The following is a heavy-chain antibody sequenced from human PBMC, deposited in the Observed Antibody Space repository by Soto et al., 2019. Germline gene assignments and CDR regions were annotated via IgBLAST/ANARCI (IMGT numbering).Heavy chain of an antibody. Sequence: GGSLRLSCAASGFTFSTYAVHWVRQAPGKGLEWVSVISNDESKKYYADSVKGRFTISRDNSNNTVYLQMNSLRAEDTAVYYCARSIAVAGLDYWGPGTLVTVSS. J-gene: IGHJ4*02. CDR3: ARSIAVAGLDY. CDR2: ISNDESKK. D-gene: IGHD6-19*01. V-gene: IGHV3-30-3*01. CDR1: GFTFSTYA.